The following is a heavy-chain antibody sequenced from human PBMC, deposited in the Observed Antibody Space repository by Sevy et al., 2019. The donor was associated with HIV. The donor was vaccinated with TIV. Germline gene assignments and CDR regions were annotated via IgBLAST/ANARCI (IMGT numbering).Heavy chain of an antibody. CDR2: IKQDGSEK. Sequence: GGSLRLSCAASGFTFSSYWMHWVRQAPGKGLEWVANIKQDGSEKYYVDSVKGRSTISRENAKNSLYLQMNSLRPEDTAVYYCGRAMDVWGQGTTVTVSS. J-gene: IGHJ6*02. CDR1: GFTFSSYW. V-gene: IGHV3-7*01. CDR3: GRAMDV.